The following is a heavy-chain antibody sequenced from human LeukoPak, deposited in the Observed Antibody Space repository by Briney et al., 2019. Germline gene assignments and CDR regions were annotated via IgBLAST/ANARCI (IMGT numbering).Heavy chain of an antibody. CDR3: AKDQSRYSYDSSAYPRNWFDP. V-gene: IGHV3-23*01. D-gene: IGHD3-22*01. Sequence: GGSLRLSCAASGFTFSSYAMSWVRQAPGKGLEWVSAISGSGGSTYYADSVKGRFTISRDNSKNTLYLQMNSLRAGDTAVYYCAKDQSRYSYDSSAYPRNWFDPWGQGTLVTVSS. CDR1: GFTFSSYA. CDR2: ISGSGGST. J-gene: IGHJ5*02.